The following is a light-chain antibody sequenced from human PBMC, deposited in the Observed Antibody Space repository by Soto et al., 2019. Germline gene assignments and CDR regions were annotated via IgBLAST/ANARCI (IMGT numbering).Light chain of an antibody. CDR3: CSYAGDTTFFV. CDR1: SSDVGSYYP. J-gene: IGLJ1*01. Sequence: QSVLTQPASMSGSPGQSITISCTGTSSDVGSYYPVSWFQQHPGKAPKLIIYEVSKRPSGVSDRFSGSKPGNTASLTISGLQAEDEAEYYCCSYAGDTTFFVFGTGTKLTVL. CDR2: EVS. V-gene: IGLV2-23*02.